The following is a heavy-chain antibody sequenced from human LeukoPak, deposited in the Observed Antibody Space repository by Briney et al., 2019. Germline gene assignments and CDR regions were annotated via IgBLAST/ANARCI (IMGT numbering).Heavy chain of an antibody. D-gene: IGHD3-9*01. CDR2: ISSSGTTI. J-gene: IGHJ4*02. CDR1: GFTFSSYE. CDR3: ARVSGYRATFDY. V-gene: IGHV3-48*03. Sequence: QPGGSLRLSCATSGFTFSSYEMNWVRQAPGKGLEWVSYISSSGTTIYYTDSVKGRFTISRDIAKNSLYLQMNSLRAEDTAVYYCARVSGYRATFDYWGQGTLVTVSS.